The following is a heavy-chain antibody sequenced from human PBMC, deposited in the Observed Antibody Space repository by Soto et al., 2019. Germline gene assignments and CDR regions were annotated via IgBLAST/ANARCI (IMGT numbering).Heavy chain of an antibody. V-gene: IGHV3-33*01. Sequence: QVQLVESGGGVVQPGTSLRLSCVASGFTFSNYGIHWVRQAPGRGLEWVAVIWHDGSQKYLTDSVRGRFTISRYNSKNTVSLHMNSLRVEATAGYYCEGRDDPFQVWGRGTMVTVSS. CDR3: EGRDDPFQV. J-gene: IGHJ3*01. CDR1: GFTFSNYG. CDR2: IWHDGSQK.